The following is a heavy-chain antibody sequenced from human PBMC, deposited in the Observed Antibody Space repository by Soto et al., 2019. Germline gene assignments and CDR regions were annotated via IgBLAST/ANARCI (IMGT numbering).Heavy chain of an antibody. CDR2: FRGSGDGT. Sequence: PGGSLRLSCAASGFTFNSYAMSWVRQAPGKGLEWVSTFRGSGDGTHYADSVKGRFTVSRDNSNNQLYLQMNGLRAEDTAVYYCAKGPDPGAFDIWGQGTMVTVSS. V-gene: IGHV3-23*01. CDR1: GFTFNSYA. J-gene: IGHJ3*02. CDR3: AKGPDPGAFDI.